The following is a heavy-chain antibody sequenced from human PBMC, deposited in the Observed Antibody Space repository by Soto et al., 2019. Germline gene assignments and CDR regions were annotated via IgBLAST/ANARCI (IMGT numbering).Heavy chain of an antibody. V-gene: IGHV3-64D*06. Sequence: GGSLRLSCSASGFTFSSYAMHWVRQAPGKGLEYVSAISSNGGSTYYADSVKGRFTISRDNSKNTLYLQMSSLRAEDTAVYYCVKSPPAIVVVVAAYTFDYWGQGTRVTVSS. CDR2: ISSNGGST. D-gene: IGHD2-15*01. J-gene: IGHJ4*02. CDR3: VKSPPAIVVVVAAYTFDY. CDR1: GFTFSSYA.